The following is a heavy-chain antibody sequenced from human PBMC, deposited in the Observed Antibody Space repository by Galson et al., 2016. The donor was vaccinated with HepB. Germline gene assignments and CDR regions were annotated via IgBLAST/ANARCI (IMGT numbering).Heavy chain of an antibody. Sequence: SLRLSCAASGLTFSSYAMSWVRQSPGEGLEWVSSISSSGEHISYADSVKGRFTISRDNSKNTVSLLMSSLRADDTAIYYCAKAGFSDLDYWGQGTLVTVSS. CDR1: GLTFSSYA. J-gene: IGHJ4*02. CDR2: ISSSGEHI. D-gene: IGHD6-25*01. V-gene: IGHV3-23*01. CDR3: AKAGFSDLDY.